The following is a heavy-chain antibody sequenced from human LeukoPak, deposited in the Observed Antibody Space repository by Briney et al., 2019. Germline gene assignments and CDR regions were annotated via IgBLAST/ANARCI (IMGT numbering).Heavy chain of an antibody. Sequence: GRSLRLSCAASGFTFDDYAMHWVRQAPGKGLEWVSGISWNSGSIGYADSVKGRFTISRDNSKNTLYLQMNSLRAKDTAVYYCHYYDSSGYYNYFDYWGQGTLVTVSS. CDR2: ISWNSGSI. CDR1: GFTFDDYA. D-gene: IGHD3-22*01. V-gene: IGHV3-9*01. J-gene: IGHJ4*02. CDR3: HYYDSSGYYNYFDY.